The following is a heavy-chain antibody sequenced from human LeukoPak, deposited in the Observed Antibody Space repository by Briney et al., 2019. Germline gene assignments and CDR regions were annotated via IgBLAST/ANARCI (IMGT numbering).Heavy chain of an antibody. J-gene: IGHJ4*02. D-gene: IGHD2-2*01. CDR1: GYSLTSYW. Sequence: GESLKISCKGSGYSLTSYWISWVRQMPGKGLEWMGRIDPSDSYTNYSPSFQGHVTISADKSISTAYLQWSSLKASDTAMYYCARRTYCSSTSCYMDYWGQGTLVTVSS. CDR2: IDPSDSYT. V-gene: IGHV5-10-1*01. CDR3: ARRTYCSSTSCYMDY.